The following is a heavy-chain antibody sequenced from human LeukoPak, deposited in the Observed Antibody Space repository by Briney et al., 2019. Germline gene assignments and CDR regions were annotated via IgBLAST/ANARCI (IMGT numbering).Heavy chain of an antibody. V-gene: IGHV1-8*01. J-gene: IGHJ3*02. Sequence: ASVKVSCKASGYTFTSYDINWVRQATGQGLEWMGWMNPNSGNTGYAQKFQGRATMTRNTSISTAYMELSSLRSEDTAVYYCARGHWPKYYYDSILRGLGAFDIWGQGTMVTVSS. CDR1: GYTFTSYD. CDR3: ARGHWPKYYYDSILRGLGAFDI. D-gene: IGHD3-22*01. CDR2: MNPNSGNT.